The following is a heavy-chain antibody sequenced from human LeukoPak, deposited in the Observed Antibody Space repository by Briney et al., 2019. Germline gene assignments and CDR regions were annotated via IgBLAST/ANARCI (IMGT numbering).Heavy chain of an antibody. Sequence: PGRSLRLSCAASGFTFDDYAMHWVRQAPGKGLEWVSGISWNSGSIGYADSVKGRFTISRDNAKNSLYLQMNSLRPEDTALYYCAKDRVPGLAGPPYQLDHWGQGTLVTVSS. J-gene: IGHJ4*02. V-gene: IGHV3-9*01. D-gene: IGHD6-19*01. CDR2: ISWNSGSI. CDR3: AKDRVPGLAGPPYQLDH. CDR1: GFTFDDYA.